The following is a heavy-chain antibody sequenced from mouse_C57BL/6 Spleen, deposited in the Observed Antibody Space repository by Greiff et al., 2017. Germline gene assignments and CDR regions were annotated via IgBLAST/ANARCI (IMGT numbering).Heavy chain of an antibody. CDR1: GYTFTSYW. Sequence: QVQLQQPGAELVMPGASVKLSCKASGYTFTSYWMHWVKQRPGQGLEWIGEIDPSDSYTNYNQKFKGKSTLTVDKSSSTAYMQLSSLTSEDSAVYYCARTIYYGSSSFDYWGQGTTLTVSS. V-gene: IGHV1-69*01. J-gene: IGHJ2*01. D-gene: IGHD1-1*01. CDR2: IDPSDSYT. CDR3: ARTIYYGSSSFDY.